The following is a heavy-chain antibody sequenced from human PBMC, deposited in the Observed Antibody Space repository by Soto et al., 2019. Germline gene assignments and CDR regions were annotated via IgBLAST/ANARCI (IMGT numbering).Heavy chain of an antibody. CDR2: INPRGGST. J-gene: IGHJ4*02. CDR3: ARVSSWSCFDH. V-gene: IGHV1-46*01. CDR1: GYTFTNYY. D-gene: IGHD6-13*01. Sequence: QVQLVQSGAEVKKPGASVKVSCKASGYTFTNYYIHWVRQAPGQGLEWMGIINPRGGSTSYAQKFQGRLTMTRDTSTSTVYMELSSLRSEDTAVYYCARVSSWSCFDHWGQGTLVTVSS.